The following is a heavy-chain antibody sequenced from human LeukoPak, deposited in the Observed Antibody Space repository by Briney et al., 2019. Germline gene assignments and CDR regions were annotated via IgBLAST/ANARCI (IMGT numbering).Heavy chain of an antibody. CDR2: IYPTGSS. CDR1: SGSITGYY. V-gene: IGHV4-4*07. J-gene: IGHJ4*02. CDR3: ARGGATYYYDSSGPLLFDY. Sequence: SETLSLTRTVSSGSITGYYWSWIRQPPGKGLEWIGRIYPTGSSDYNPPLKSRVTMSIDTSRNQFSLKLSSVSAADTAVYYCARGGATYYYDSSGPLLFDYWGQGTLVTVSS. D-gene: IGHD3-22*01.